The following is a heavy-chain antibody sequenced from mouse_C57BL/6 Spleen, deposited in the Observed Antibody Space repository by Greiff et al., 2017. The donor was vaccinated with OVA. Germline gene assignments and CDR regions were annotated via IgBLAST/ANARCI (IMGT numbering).Heavy chain of an antibody. CDR1: GFSLTSYA. V-gene: IGHV2-9-1*01. CDR2: IWTGGGT. CDR3: ARNSETAQATGFDY. D-gene: IGHD3-2*02. J-gene: IGHJ2*01. Sequence: QVQLQQSGPGLVAPSQSLSITCTVSGFSLTSYAISWVRQPPGKGLEWLGVIWTGGGTNYNSALKSRLSISKDNSKSQVFLKMNSLQTDDTARYYCARNSETAQATGFDYWGQGTTLTVSS.